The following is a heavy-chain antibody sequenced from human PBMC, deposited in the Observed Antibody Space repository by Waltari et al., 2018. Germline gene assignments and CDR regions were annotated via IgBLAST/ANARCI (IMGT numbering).Heavy chain of an antibody. Sequence: EVQLVESGGGLVQPGGSLRLSCAASGFTFSSYAMSWVRQAPGKGREWVSAISGSGGSTYYADSVKGRFTISRDNSKNTLYLQMNSLRAEDTAVYYCAKDTTAHYYDSSGYYYFDYWGQGTLVTVSS. V-gene: IGHV3-23*04. D-gene: IGHD3-22*01. CDR1: GFTFSSYA. CDR3: AKDTTAHYYDSSGYYYFDY. J-gene: IGHJ4*02. CDR2: ISGSGGST.